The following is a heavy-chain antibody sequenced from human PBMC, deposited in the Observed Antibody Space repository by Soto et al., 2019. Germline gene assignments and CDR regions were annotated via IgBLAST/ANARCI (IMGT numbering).Heavy chain of an antibody. CDR3: ARSLVNGTYEAFDI. CDR2: IYSGDSDT. V-gene: IGHV5-51*03. CDR1: GYNFNRYW. J-gene: IGHJ3*02. Sequence: GTSLKISCKGSGYNFNRYWIGWVRQMPGKGLEWMGVIYSGDSDTRYSPSLQGQVTISADKSSSAAYLQWSSLQASDTATYYCARSLVNGTYEAFDIWGQGTMVTVSS. D-gene: IGHD6-13*01.